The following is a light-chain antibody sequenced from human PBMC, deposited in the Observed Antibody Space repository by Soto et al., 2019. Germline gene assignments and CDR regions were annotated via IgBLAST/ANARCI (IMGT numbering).Light chain of an antibody. CDR1: QSVSSSF. CDR3: QQYDYLVT. J-gene: IGKJ1*01. V-gene: IGKV3-20*01. CDR2: GAS. Sequence: EIVLTQSPGTLSLSPGERATLSCRASQSVSSSFLAWYQQKAGRAPRLLIDGASSRAAGIPDRFSGSGSGTDFTLTISRLEPEDLAVYYCQQYDYLVTFGQGTKVDIK.